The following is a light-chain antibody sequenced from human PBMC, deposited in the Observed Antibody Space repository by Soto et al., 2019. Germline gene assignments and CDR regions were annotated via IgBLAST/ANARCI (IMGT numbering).Light chain of an antibody. Sequence: DIRIAQSPSSLSASVGDRVTSTCRASQGISSWLAWYQQKPGKAPKLLIYSASSLHSGVPSRFSGSRSGTDFTLTISSLQPEDFAVYYCQHYHGWPINFGQGTRLEIK. V-gene: IGKV1-12*01. CDR2: SAS. J-gene: IGKJ5*01. CDR1: QGISSW. CDR3: QHYHGWPIN.